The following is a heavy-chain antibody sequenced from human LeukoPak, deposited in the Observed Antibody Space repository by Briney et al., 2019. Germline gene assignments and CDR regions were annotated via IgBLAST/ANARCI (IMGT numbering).Heavy chain of an antibody. CDR3: AKIVVAGTHYFEY. J-gene: IGHJ4*02. D-gene: IGHD6-19*01. V-gene: IGHV3-30*18. CDR1: GFTFSSYG. CDR2: ISTDGSQK. Sequence: GGSLRLSCAASGFTFSSYGMHWVRQAPGKGLEWVAVISTDGSQKFYADSVKGRFTVSRDNSKNTPYLQMSSLRAEDTAVYYCAKIVVAGTHYFEYWGQGTLVTVSP.